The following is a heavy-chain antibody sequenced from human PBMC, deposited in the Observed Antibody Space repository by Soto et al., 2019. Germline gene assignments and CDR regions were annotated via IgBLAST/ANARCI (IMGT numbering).Heavy chain of an antibody. CDR3: ARDKITGLFDY. CDR1: GGSFSGYY. CDR2: INHSGST. J-gene: IGHJ4*02. Sequence: PSGTLALTCAVQGGSFSGYYWTWIRQPPGTGLEWIGEINHSGSTNYNPSLKSRVTISVDTSKNQFSLKLTSVTAADTAVYYCARDKITGLFDYWGQGTLVTVSS. V-gene: IGHV4-34*01. D-gene: IGHD2-8*02.